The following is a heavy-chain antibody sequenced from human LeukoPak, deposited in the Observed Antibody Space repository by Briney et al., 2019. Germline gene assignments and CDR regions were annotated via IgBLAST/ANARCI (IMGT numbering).Heavy chain of an antibody. CDR3: ARGGAAAGNFDY. Sequence: PSETLSLTCTVSGGSISNSYWSWIRQPPGKGLEWIGYIYYSGSPNYNPSLKSRVTISVDTSKNQLSLKVTSVTAADTAVYYCARGGAAAGNFDYWGQGTLVTVSS. CDR2: IYYSGSP. V-gene: IGHV4-59*01. D-gene: IGHD6-13*01. J-gene: IGHJ4*02. CDR1: GGSISNSY.